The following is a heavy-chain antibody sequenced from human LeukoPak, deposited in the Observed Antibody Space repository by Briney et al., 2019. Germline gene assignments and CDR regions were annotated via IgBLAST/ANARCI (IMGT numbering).Heavy chain of an antibody. D-gene: IGHD3-10*01. CDR3: AEDTYYYGSGSYPPNYYYYGMDV. CDR2: ISWNSGSI. Sequence: PGGSLRLSCAASGFTFDDYAMHWVRHAPGKGLEWVSGISWNSGSIGYADSVKGRFTISRDNAKNSLYLQMNSLRAEDTALYYCAEDTYYYGSGSYPPNYYYYGMDVWGQGTTVTVSS. CDR1: GFTFDDYA. J-gene: IGHJ6*02. V-gene: IGHV3-9*01.